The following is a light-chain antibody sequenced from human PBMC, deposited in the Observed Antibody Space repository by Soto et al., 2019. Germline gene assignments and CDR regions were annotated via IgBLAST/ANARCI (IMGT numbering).Light chain of an antibody. CDR2: EDN. J-gene: IGLJ2*01. V-gene: IGLV1-51*02. Sequence: QSVLTQPASVSAAPGQKVTISCSGSSSDIGNNIVSWYQQLPGTAPKLLIYEDNKRPSGIPDRFSGSKSGTSATLGITGLQTGDEADYYCASWDGGLSGGVFGGGTKLTVL. CDR1: SSDIGNNI. CDR3: ASWDGGLSGGV.